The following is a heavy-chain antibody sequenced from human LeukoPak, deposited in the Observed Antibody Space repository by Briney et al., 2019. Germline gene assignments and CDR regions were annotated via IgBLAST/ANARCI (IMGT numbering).Heavy chain of an antibody. J-gene: IGHJ4*02. CDR3: ARVAYCGGDCYSFDY. CDR1: GDSISSYY. V-gene: IGHV4-4*07. Sequence: SETLSLTCTVSGDSISSYYWSWIRQPAGKGLEWIGCIYTSGSTNYNPSLKSRVTMSVDTSKNQFSLKLSSVTVADTAVYYCARVAYCGGDCYSFDYWGQGTLVTVSS. CDR2: IYTSGST. D-gene: IGHD2-21*02.